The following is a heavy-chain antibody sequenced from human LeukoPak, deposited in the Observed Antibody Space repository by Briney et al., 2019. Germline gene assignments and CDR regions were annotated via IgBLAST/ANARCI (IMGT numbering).Heavy chain of an antibody. CDR2: INHSGST. V-gene: IGHV4-34*01. CDR3: ARLTAAAGTSGWFDP. Sequence: SETLSLTCAVYGGSFSGYYWSWIRQPPGKGLEWIGEINHSGSTNYNPSLKSRVTISVDTSKNQFSLKLSSVTAADTAAYYCARLTAAAGTSGWFDPWGQGTLVTVSS. D-gene: IGHD6-13*01. CDR1: GGSFSGYY. J-gene: IGHJ5*02.